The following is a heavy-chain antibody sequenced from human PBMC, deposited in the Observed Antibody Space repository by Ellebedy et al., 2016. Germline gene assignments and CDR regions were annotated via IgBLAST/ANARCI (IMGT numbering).Heavy chain of an antibody. V-gene: IGHV3-7*03. Sequence: GESLKISCAASGFTFDSDWMSWFCQAPGRGLEWVAHINEDGRDTYYVDSVKGRFTISRDNAKKSLYLQMNSLRAEDTAVYYCAISKRGRGYFANWGQGTPVTVSS. J-gene: IGHJ4*02. CDR1: GFTFDSDW. D-gene: IGHD4-11*01. CDR3: AISKRGRGYFAN. CDR2: INEDGRDT.